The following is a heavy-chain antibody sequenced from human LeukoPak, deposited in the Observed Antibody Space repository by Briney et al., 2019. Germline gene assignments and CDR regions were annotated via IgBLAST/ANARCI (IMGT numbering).Heavy chain of an antibody. D-gene: IGHD4-11*01. CDR2: IYPGDSDT. CDR3: ARRSDHSFDY. Sequence: GDSLKISCKASGYTFTSYWIGWVRQMPGKGLEWMGIIYPGDSDTRYTPSFQGQVTISADKSISTAYLQWSSLKASDTAMYYCARRSDHSFDYXGQGTLVXVS. CDR1: GYTFTSYW. V-gene: IGHV5-51*01. J-gene: IGHJ4*02.